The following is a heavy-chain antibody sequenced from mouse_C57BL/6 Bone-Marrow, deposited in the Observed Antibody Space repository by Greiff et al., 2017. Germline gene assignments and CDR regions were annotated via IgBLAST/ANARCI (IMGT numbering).Heavy chain of an antibody. CDR3: ARDYYGSCFWYFDV. J-gene: IGHJ1*03. V-gene: IGHV1-76*01. Sequence: VQLVESGAELVRPGASVKLSCKASGYTFTDYYINWVKQRPGQGLEWIARIYPGSGNTYYNEKFKGKDTMTAEKSSSPAYMQLSSLTSEDSAVYFCARDYYGSCFWYFDVWGTGTTVTVSS. D-gene: IGHD1-1*01. CDR1: GYTFTDYY. CDR2: IYPGSGNT.